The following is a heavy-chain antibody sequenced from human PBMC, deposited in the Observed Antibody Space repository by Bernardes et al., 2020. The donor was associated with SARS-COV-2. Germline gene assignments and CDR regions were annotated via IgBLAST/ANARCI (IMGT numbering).Heavy chain of an antibody. J-gene: IGHJ4*02. CDR3: AREGFMIRGVNPLDS. Sequence: ASVKVSCKTSGYTFTDSYMHWVRQAPGQGLEWMGRINPKSGDTDYAQKFQGRVTMTRDTSISTAYMELRRLRSDDTVVYYCAREGFMIRGVNPLDSWGQGTLVTVSS. V-gene: IGHV1-2*05. D-gene: IGHD3-10*01. CDR1: GYTFTDSY. CDR2: INPKSGDT.